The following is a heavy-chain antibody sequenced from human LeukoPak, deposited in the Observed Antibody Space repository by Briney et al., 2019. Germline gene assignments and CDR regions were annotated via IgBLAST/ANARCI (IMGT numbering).Heavy chain of an antibody. V-gene: IGHV3-23*01. J-gene: IGHJ4*02. D-gene: IGHD6-19*01. Sequence: GGSLRLSCAASGFTFSSYAMTWVRQAPGRGLEWVSIISGSGGGTYYADSVKGWFTISRDNSKNTLYLQMNSLSAEDTALYYCAKRPGPAVTGPFDYWGRGTLVTVSS. CDR1: GFTFSSYA. CDR2: ISGSGGGT. CDR3: AKRPGPAVTGPFDY.